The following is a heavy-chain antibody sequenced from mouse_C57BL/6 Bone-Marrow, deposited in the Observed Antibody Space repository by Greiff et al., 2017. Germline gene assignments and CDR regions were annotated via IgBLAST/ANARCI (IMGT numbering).Heavy chain of an antibody. Sequence: EVQLQQSGPELVKPGASVKISCKASGYTFTDYYMNWVKQSHGKGLEWIGDINPKNGGTSYNQKFKGKATMTVDKSSSTAYMELRSLTSEDSAVYYCARARYAYESAVDYWDRGTAVTVSS. V-gene: IGHV1-26*01. CDR3: ARARYAYESAVDY. D-gene: IGHD2-2*01. CDR1: GYTFTDYY. J-gene: IGHJ4*01. CDR2: INPKNGGT.